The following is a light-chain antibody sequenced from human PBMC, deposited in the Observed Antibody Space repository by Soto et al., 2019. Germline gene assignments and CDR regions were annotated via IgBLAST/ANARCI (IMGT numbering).Light chain of an antibody. CDR1: QSISSE. V-gene: IGKV3D-15*01. CDR3: LQGLNYRLT. Sequence: EIVMTQSPATLSVSPGERATLSCRASQSISSELAWYQQKPGQPPRLLIYGASTRATGVAARFTGSGSGSDFTLTICGLQSEDFAVYYCLQGLNYRLTFGQGPGLEI. J-gene: IGKJ2*01. CDR2: GAS.